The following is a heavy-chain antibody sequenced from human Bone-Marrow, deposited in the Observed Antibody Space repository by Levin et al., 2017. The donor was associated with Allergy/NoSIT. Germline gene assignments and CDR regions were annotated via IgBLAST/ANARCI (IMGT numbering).Heavy chain of an antibody. CDR2: IDQSGNT. J-gene: IGHJ4*02. D-gene: IGHD2-15*01. Sequence: SETLSLTCAVSNYSISSDFHWGWIRQPPGKGLEWIGSIDQSGNTYYNPSLKSRVTISLDTSKNQFSLRLTSVTAADTAVYYCARTLGYCSGDGWSYYFDQGGQGTLVTFSS. V-gene: IGHV4-38-2*01. CDR1: NYSISSDFH. CDR3: ARTLGYCSGDGWSYYFDQ.